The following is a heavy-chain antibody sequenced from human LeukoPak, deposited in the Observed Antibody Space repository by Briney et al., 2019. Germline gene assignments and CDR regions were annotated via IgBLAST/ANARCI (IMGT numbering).Heavy chain of an antibody. CDR1: GFTFNNYA. V-gene: IGHV3-23*01. D-gene: IGHD2-15*01. CDR2: IIGSGGST. CDR3: ATFCSGGDCYSFAP. Sequence: GGSLRLSCAASGFTFNNYAMTWVRQAPGKGLEWVSTIIGSGGSTDYADSVKGRFTISRDNSKDTLFLQMDSPRVEDTAVYYCATFCSGGDCYSFAPWGQGTLVTVSS. J-gene: IGHJ5*02.